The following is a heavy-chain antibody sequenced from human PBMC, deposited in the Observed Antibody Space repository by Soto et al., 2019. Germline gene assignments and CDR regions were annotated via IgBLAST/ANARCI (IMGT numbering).Heavy chain of an antibody. CDR1: GFTFSSYG. D-gene: IGHD3-9*01. CDR2: IWYDGSNK. CDR3: ARDFYVLRYFDWSNTGTFFDY. J-gene: IGHJ4*02. Sequence: GGSLRLSCAASGFTFSSYGMHWVRQAPGKGLEWVAVIWYDGSNKYYADSVKGRFTISRDNSKNTLYLQMNSLRAEDTAVYYCARDFYVLRYFDWSNTGTFFDYWGQGTLVTVSS. V-gene: IGHV3-33*01.